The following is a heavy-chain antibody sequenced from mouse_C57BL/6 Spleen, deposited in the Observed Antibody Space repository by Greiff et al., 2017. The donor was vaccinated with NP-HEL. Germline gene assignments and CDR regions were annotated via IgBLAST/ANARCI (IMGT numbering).Heavy chain of an antibody. CDR2: IYPGSGNT. J-gene: IGHJ2*01. D-gene: IGHD2-10*01. CDR1: GYTFTDYY. V-gene: IGHV1-76*01. CDR3: ARERSPYYYYFDY. Sequence: VQLQQSGAELVRPGASVKLSCKASGYTFTDYYINWVKQRPGQGLEWIARIYPGSGNTYYNEKFKGKATLPAEKSSSTAYMQLSSLTSEDSAVYFCARERSPYYYYFDYWGQGTTLTVSS.